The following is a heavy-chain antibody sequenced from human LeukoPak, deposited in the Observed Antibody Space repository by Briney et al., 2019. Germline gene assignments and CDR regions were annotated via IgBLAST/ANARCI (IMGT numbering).Heavy chain of an antibody. V-gene: IGHV4-34*01. CDR1: GGSFSGYY. CDR3: ARGGAPTKNIVVVVAATGIDY. J-gene: IGHJ4*02. Sequence: PSETLLLTCAVSGGSFSGYYWSWIRQPPGKGLEWIVEINHSGSTNYNPSLKSRVTISVDTSKNQFSLKLSSVTAADTAVYYCARGGAPTKNIVVVVAATGIDYWGQGTLVTVSS. D-gene: IGHD2-15*01. CDR2: INHSGST.